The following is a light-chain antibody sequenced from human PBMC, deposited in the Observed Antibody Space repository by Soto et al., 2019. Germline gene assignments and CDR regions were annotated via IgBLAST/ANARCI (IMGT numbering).Light chain of an antibody. CDR2: NNN. CDR1: SSNLGSNT. J-gene: IGLJ2*01. V-gene: IGLV1-44*01. CDR3: AAWDDRLNYFVV. Sequence: QSALTQPPSASGTPGQRVTISCSGSSSNLGSNTVNWYQQLPGTAPKLLIYNNNQRPSGFPDRFSGSKSGTSASLAISGLQSEDEADYYCAAWDDRLNYFVVFGGGTKLTVL.